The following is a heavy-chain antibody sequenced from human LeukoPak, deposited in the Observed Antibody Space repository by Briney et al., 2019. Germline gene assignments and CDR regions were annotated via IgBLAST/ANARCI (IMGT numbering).Heavy chain of an antibody. J-gene: IGHJ4*02. CDR3: ARDFGTVTTSLDY. V-gene: IGHV1-2*02. CDR2: INPNSGGT. CDR1: GYTFTGYY. D-gene: IGHD4-17*01. Sequence: GASVKVSCKASGYTFTGYYMHWVRQAPGQGPEWMGWINPNSGGTKYAQKFQGRVTMTRDTSISTAYMELSRLTSDDTAVYYCARDFGTVTTSLDYWGQGTLVTVSS.